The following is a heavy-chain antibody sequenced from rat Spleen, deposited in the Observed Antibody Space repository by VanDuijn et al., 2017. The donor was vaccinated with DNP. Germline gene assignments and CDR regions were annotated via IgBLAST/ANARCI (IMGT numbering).Heavy chain of an antibody. V-gene: IGHV1-43*01. Sequence: QVQLQQSGAELAKPGSSVKISCKASGYSFTTYYIGWIKQTTGQGLEYIGYINTGSGGTNYNEKFKGKATLTVDKSSTTAFMQLSSLTPDDSAVYYCARRRLPYWYFDFWGPGTMVTVSS. CDR1: GYSFTTYY. CDR2: INTGSGGT. CDR3: ARRRLPYWYFDF. D-gene: IGHD1-4*01. J-gene: IGHJ1*01.